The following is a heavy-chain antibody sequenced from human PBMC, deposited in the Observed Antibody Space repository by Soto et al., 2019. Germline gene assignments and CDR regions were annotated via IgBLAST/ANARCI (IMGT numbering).Heavy chain of an antibody. J-gene: IGHJ6*02. CDR3: ARGKGMDV. CDR2: ISGGSSYI. Sequence: EVQLVESGGGLVKPGGSLRLSCAASGFTFSSYSMNWVRQAPGKGLEWVSSISGGSSYIYYADSVKGRFTISRDNAKTSLYLQMNSLRAADTAVYYCARGKGMDVWGQGTTVTVSS. V-gene: IGHV3-21*01. CDR1: GFTFSSYS.